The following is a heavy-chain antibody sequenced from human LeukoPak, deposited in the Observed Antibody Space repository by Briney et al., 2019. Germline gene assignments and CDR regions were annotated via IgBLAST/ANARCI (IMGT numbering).Heavy chain of an antibody. D-gene: IGHD3-22*01. Sequence: ASVKVSCMASGYTFTGYYMHWVRQAPGQGLEWMGWINPNSGGTNYAQKFQGRVTMTRDTSISTAYMELSRLRSDDTAVYYCARDYYYDSSGYYSVDYWGQGTLVTVSS. CDR1: GYTFTGYY. CDR2: INPNSGGT. V-gene: IGHV1-2*02. J-gene: IGHJ4*02. CDR3: ARDYYYDSSGYYSVDY.